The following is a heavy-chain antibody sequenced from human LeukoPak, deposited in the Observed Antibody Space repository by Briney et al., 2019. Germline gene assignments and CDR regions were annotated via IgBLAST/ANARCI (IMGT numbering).Heavy chain of an antibody. J-gene: IGHJ2*01. Sequence: SETLSLTCTVSGGSISSYYWSWIRQHAGKGLECIGRNYTSGSTNHSPSLESRVTMAVDTSKNQFSLKLSSVTAANTAVYYCAREDYGETYWYFDLWGRGTLVTVSS. CDR1: GGSISSYY. D-gene: IGHD4-17*01. CDR3: AREDYGETYWYFDL. V-gene: IGHV4-4*07. CDR2: NYTSGST.